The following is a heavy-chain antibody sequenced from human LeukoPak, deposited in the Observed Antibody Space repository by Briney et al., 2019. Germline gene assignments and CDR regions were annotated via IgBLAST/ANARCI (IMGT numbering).Heavy chain of an antibody. CDR2: IYYSGST. CDR3: ARSRRYGSGPFDY. V-gene: IGHV4-31*03. Sequence: PSETLSLTCTVSGGSISSGGYYWSWIRQHPGKGLEWIGYIYYSGSTYYNPSLKSRVTISVDTSKNQFSLKLSSVTAADTAVYYCARSRRYGSGPFDYWGQGTLVTVSS. J-gene: IGHJ4*02. CDR1: GGSISSGGYY. D-gene: IGHD6-19*01.